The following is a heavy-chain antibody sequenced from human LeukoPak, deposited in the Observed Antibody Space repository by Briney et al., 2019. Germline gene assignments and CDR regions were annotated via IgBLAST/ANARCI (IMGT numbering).Heavy chain of an antibody. CDR3: ARVTEWHGPFDY. J-gene: IGHJ4*02. CDR1: GYTFTGYY. Sequence: GASVKVSCKASGYTFTGYYMHWVRQAPGQGLEWMGVINPSSGSTSFAQKFQGRVTMTRDTSTSTVYMELSSLTSEDTAVYFCARVTEWHGPFDYWGQGTLVTVSS. D-gene: IGHD1-14*01. CDR2: INPSSGST. V-gene: IGHV1-46*01.